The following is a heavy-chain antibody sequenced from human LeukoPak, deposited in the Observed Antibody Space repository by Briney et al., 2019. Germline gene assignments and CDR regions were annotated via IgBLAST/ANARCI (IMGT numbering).Heavy chain of an antibody. D-gene: IGHD1-7*01. Sequence: SETQSLTCAVYGGSFSDHFWTWVRQPPGKGLEWIEEVTHSGSTNSNPSLKSRVTVSVDTSKNQFSLNLSSVTAADTAVYYCARVLIGTLDYWGQGILVTVSS. CDR3: ARVLIGTLDY. V-gene: IGHV4-34*01. J-gene: IGHJ4*02. CDR1: GGSFSDHF. CDR2: VTHSGST.